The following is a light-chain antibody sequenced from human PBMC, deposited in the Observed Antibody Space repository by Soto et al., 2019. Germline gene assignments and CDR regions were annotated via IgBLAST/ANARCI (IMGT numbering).Light chain of an antibody. CDR2: DIS. CDR1: QSIARTY. CDR3: QQYGYSPIT. J-gene: IGKJ5*01. Sequence: EVVLTQSPGTLSLSPGERATLSCRASQSIARTYLAWYQQKPGQAPRLLIYDISTRATGLPARFSASGSGTDFTLTISGLETEDFAVYYCQQYGYSPITFGQGTRLEIK. V-gene: IGKV3-20*01.